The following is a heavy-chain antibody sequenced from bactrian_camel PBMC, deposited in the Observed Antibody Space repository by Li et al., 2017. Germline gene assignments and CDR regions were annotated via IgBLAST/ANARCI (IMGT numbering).Heavy chain of an antibody. CDR1: GNAYSRTL. V-gene: IGHV3S54*01. CDR3: AAVSVAPRCDLDTHFNE. J-gene: IGHJ4*01. CDR2: IEPGDGST. D-gene: IGHD2*01. Sequence: HVQLVESGGGSVQAGGSLRLSCLASGNAYSRTLLGWFRQAPGKEREGVAAIEPGDGSTYYADSVKGRFTISQDNVSQDNVKNTVYLQMSSLKPEDTAMYSCAAVSVAPRCDLDTHFNEWGQGTQVTVS.